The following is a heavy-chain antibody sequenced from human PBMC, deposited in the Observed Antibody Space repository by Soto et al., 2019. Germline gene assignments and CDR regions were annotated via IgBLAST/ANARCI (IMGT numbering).Heavy chain of an antibody. CDR3: ARATRYGSGSLGAGFYGMDV. J-gene: IGHJ6*02. CDR2: IWYDGSNK. Sequence: GGSLILSCAASGFTFSSYGMHWVRQAPGKGLEWVAVIWYDGSNKYYADSVKGRFTISRDNSKNTLYLQMNSLRAEDTAVYYCARATRYGSGSLGAGFYGMDVWGQGTTVTVSS. CDR1: GFTFSSYG. V-gene: IGHV3-33*01. D-gene: IGHD3-10*01.